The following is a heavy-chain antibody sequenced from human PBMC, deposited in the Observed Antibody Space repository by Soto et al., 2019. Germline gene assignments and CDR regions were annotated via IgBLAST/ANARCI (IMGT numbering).Heavy chain of an antibody. CDR3: ARGRQLVVYFYYYMYV. CDR1: GYTFTNYG. CDR2: IGAYNGDT. J-gene: IGHJ6*03. Sequence: VKVSCKASGYTFTNYGITWARQAPGQGLEWMGGIGAYNGDTHYTQRLQGRVTMTTDTSTSTAYMELRGLRSDDTAIYYCARGRQLVVYFYYYMYVWGKGTTVTVSS. V-gene: IGHV1-18*01. D-gene: IGHD6-6*01.